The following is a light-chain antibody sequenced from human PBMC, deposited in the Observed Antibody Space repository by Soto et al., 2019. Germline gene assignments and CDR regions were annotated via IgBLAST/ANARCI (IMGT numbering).Light chain of an antibody. V-gene: IGLV2-14*01. CDR3: SSYTSSSTLYV. CDR2: DVS. J-gene: IGLJ1*01. Sequence: QSALTQPASVSGSPGQSITISCTGTSSDVGGYNYVSWYQQHQGKAPKLMIYDVSNRPSGVSNRFSGSKSGNTASLTISGLQAEDEADYYCSSYTSSSTLYVFGTGTKLTVL. CDR1: SSDVGGYNY.